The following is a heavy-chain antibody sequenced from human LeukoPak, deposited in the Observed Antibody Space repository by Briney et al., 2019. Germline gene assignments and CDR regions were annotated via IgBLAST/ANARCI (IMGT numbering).Heavy chain of an antibody. Sequence: AASVKVSFKGSGGTFTIYAISWGRQAPGQGVEGMGGIIPIFGKGKYTQKFQGRVTITADKSTTTAYMELSSLRSEDTAVYYCARDEAAAGSRSFDYWGQGTLVTVSS. J-gene: IGHJ4*02. CDR1: GGTFTIYA. V-gene: IGHV1-69*06. CDR3: ARDEAAAGSRSFDY. D-gene: IGHD6-13*01. CDR2: IIPIFGKG.